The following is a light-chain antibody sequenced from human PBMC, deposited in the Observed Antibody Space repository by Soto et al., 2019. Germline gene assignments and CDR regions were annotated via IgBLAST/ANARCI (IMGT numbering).Light chain of an antibody. CDR2: EVV. Sequence: QSALTLAPSASGSPGQSLTISCTGTRNDIGAYEFVSWYQHHPGEAPKLIIYEVVQRPSGVPDRFSGSKSGNTASLTVSGLQAADEADYYCKSYAGSNTYVFGTGTKVTVL. J-gene: IGLJ1*01. CDR1: RNDIGAYEF. CDR3: KSYAGSNTYV. V-gene: IGLV2-8*01.